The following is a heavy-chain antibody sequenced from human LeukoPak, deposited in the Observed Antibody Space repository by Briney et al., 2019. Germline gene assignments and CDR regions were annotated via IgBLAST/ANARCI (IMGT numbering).Heavy chain of an antibody. J-gene: IGHJ3*02. D-gene: IGHD4-17*01. CDR1: GGSISSYY. V-gene: IGHV4-59*12. CDR3: AREAGRNYGGNPDAFDI. CDR2: IYHSGST. Sequence: SETLSLTCTVSGGSISSYYWSWIRQPPGKGLEWIGYIYHSGSTYYNPSLKSRVTISVDRSKNQFSLKLSSVTAADTAVYYCAREAGRNYGGNPDAFDIWGQGTMVTVSS.